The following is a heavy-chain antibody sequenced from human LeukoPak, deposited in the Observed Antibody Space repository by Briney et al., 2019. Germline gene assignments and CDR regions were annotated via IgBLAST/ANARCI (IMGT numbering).Heavy chain of an antibody. CDR3: ARLTANYYDSSGLFDY. CDR2: IYYSGGT. J-gene: IGHJ4*02. V-gene: IGHV4-59*08. Sequence: SETLSLTCTVSGGSISSYYWSWIRQPPGKGLEWIGYIYYSGGTNYNPSLKSRVTISVDTSKNQFSLKLSSVTAADTAVYYCARLTANYYDSSGLFDYWGQGTLVTASS. D-gene: IGHD3-22*01. CDR1: GGSISSYY.